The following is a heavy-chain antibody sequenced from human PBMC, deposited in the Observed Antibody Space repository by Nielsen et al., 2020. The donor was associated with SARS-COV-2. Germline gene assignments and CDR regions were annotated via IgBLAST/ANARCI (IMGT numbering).Heavy chain of an antibody. CDR3: AREFALRDTAYFDY. V-gene: IGHV3-21*04. D-gene: IGHD5-18*01. Sequence: GGSLRLSCAASGFTFSSYSMNWVRQALGKGLEWVSSISSSSSYIYYADSVKGRFTISRDNAKNSLYLQMNSLRAEDTAVYYCAREFALRDTAYFDYWGQGTLVTVSS. CDR1: GFTFSSYS. J-gene: IGHJ4*02. CDR2: ISSSSSYI.